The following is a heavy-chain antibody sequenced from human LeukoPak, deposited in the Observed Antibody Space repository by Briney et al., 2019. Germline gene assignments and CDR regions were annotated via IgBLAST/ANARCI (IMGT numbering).Heavy chain of an antibody. CDR1: GYTFRTYA. CDR2: ISGRGELT. D-gene: IGHD3-22*01. CDR3: VKERPYYYGSEGHYYRQNGDS. V-gene: IGHV3-23*01. Sequence: PGGSLKLSCGASGYTFRTYAMSWVRQPPGKGLEWVASISGRGELTYYTDSVRGRFTISRDNSRRTLYLQMNFLRTDDTAVYYCVKERPYYYGSEGHYYRQNGDSWGQGTLVTVRS. J-gene: IGHJ5*01.